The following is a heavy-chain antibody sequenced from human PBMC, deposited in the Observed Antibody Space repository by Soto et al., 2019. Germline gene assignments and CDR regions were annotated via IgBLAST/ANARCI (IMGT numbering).Heavy chain of an antibody. CDR2: ISGSAGSI. D-gene: IGHD3-3*01. CDR3: EKGMAILHNYYAMDV. CDR1: EFTFSSYT. J-gene: IGHJ6*02. V-gene: IGHV3-23*01. Sequence: PGGSLRLSCTASEFTFSSYTMSWVRQAPGKGLEWVSSISGSAGSIYYADSVKGRFTVSRDNSKDTLYLEMNTLRAEDTAVYYCEKGMAILHNYYAMDVWGQGTTVTVSS.